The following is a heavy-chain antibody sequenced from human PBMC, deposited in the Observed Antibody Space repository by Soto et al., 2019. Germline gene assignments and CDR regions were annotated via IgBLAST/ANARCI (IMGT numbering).Heavy chain of an antibody. D-gene: IGHD6-19*01. CDR1: GFTFSDYA. CDR2: VSHEGRNT. J-gene: IGHJ4*02. CDR3: AKGGRQWLVTSDFNY. Sequence: VQLVESGGGVVQPGRSLRLSCAASGFTFSDYALHWVRQAPGKGLEWVAVVSHEGRNTHYADSVKGRFPISRDSSKNTVSLEMTSLRAEDTAVYYCAKGGRQWLVTSDFNYWGQGALVTVSS. V-gene: IGHV3-30*18.